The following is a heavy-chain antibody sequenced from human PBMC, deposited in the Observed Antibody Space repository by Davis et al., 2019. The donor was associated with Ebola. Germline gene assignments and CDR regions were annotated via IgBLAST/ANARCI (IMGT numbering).Heavy chain of an antibody. CDR2: IYYSGST. V-gene: IGHV4-59*01. CDR1: GGSISSYY. J-gene: IGHJ4*02. D-gene: IGHD3-10*01. CDR3: ARAADYYGSGVDY. Sequence: SETLSLTCTVSGGSISSYYWSWIRQPPGKGLEWIGYIYYSGSTNYNPSLKSRVTISVDTAKNQFSLKLSSVTAADTAVYYCARAADYYGSGVDYWGQGTLVTVSS.